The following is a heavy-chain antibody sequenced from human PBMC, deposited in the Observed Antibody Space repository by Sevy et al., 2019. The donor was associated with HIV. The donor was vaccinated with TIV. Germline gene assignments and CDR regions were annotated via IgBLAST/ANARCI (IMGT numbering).Heavy chain of an antibody. V-gene: IGHV3-72*01. J-gene: IGHJ4*02. CDR2: IRNKADSYTT. Sequence: GGSLRLSCAASGFTFSDHYMEWVRQAPGKGLEWVGRIRNKADSYTTEYAASVKGRFTISRDDSKNSVYLLMNSLKTEDTAVYYCATHAGIAAAGRVFDYWGQGTLVTVSS. D-gene: IGHD6-13*01. CDR3: ATHAGIAAAGRVFDY. CDR1: GFTFSDHY.